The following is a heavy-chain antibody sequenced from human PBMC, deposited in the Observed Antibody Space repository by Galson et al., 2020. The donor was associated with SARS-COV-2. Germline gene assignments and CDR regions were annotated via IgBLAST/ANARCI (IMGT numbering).Heavy chain of an antibody. Sequence: GGSLRLSCAASGFTFSSYGTHWVSQAPGKGLEWVAVTTYDGSNKYSADSVKGRFTISRDNSRNTLYLQMTSLRAGDTAVYYCVKVSDYDILTESRPFDYWGQGTLVTVSS. J-gene: IGHJ4*02. CDR3: VKVSDYDILTESRPFDY. CDR2: TTYDGSNK. CDR1: GFTFSSYG. V-gene: IGHV3-30*18. D-gene: IGHD3-9*01.